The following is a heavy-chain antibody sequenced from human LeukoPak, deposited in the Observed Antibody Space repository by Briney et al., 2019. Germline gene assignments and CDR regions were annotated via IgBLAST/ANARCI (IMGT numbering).Heavy chain of an antibody. D-gene: IGHD6-19*01. CDR3: ARTSSGWPIRQYYFDY. CDR2: IYYSGSA. V-gene: IGHV4-61*01. Sequence: SETLSLTCSVSGSSVSSGSYYWSWIRQPPGKGLEWIGYIYYSGSANYNPSLKSRVTISVDTSKNQFSLKLSSVTAADTAVYYCARTSSGWPIRQYYFDYWGQGTLVTVSS. J-gene: IGHJ4*02. CDR1: GSSVSSGSYY.